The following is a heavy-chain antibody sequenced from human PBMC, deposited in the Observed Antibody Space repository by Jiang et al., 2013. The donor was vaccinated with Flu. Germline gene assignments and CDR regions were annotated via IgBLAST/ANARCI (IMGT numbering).Heavy chain of an antibody. V-gene: IGHV1-69*04. Sequence: GAEVKKPGSSVKVSCKASGGTFSSYAISWVRQAPGQGLEWMGGIIPILGIANYAQKFQGRVTITADKSTSTAYMELSSLRSEDTAVYYCARVDRSPEPGIAAAGRGPFDYWGQGTLVTGLL. J-gene: IGHJ4*02. CDR2: IIPILGIA. CDR1: GGTFSSYA. CDR3: ARVDRSPEPGIAAAGRGPFDY. D-gene: IGHD6-13*01.